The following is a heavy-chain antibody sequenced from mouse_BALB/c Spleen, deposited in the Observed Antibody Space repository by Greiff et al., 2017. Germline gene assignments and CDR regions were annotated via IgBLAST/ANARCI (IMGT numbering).Heavy chain of an antibody. J-gene: IGHJ2*01. D-gene: IGHD4-1*01. V-gene: IGHV5-17*02. CDR3: ARADWSDYMDD. Sequence: EVHLVESGGGLVQPGGSRKLSCAASGFTFSSFGMHWVRQAPEKGLEWVAYISSGSSTIYYADTVKGRFTISRDNPKNTLYLQLTSLRSEDTAMYYCARADWSDYMDDWGEGTTVTVSS. CDR2: ISSGSSTI. CDR1: GFTFSSFG.